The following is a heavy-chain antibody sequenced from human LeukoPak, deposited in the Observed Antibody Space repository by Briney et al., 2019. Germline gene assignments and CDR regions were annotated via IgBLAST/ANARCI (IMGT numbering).Heavy chain of an antibody. CDR3: ARDSLSSRSGYTDS. D-gene: IGHD3-22*01. Sequence: PGGSLRLSCAASGFTFSSYEINWVRQAPGKGLEWVSYISSSGSTIYIDSVKGRFTISRDNAKNSLYLQMNSLRAEDTAVYYCARDSLSSRSGYTDSWGQGTLVTVSS. CDR1: GFTFSSYE. CDR2: ISSSGSTI. V-gene: IGHV3-48*03. J-gene: IGHJ4*02.